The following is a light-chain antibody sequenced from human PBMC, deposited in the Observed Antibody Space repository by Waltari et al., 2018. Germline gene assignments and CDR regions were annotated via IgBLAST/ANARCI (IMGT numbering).Light chain of an antibody. CDR1: QSVGNW. CDR2: MAS. CDR3: QQYSSFST. Sequence: DIQMTQSPSTLSASVGDRVTIPCRASQSVGNWLAWYQQKPGKAPKLLIYMASSLESGVPSRFSGSGSGTDFTLTISSLQPDDFATYSCQQYSSFSTFGQGTKV. V-gene: IGKV1-5*03. J-gene: IGKJ2*01.